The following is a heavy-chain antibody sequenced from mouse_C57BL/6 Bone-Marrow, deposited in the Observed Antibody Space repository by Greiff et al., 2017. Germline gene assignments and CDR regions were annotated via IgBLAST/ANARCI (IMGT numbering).Heavy chain of an antibody. CDR2: IVPSGSYT. CDR1: GYTFTSYW. CDR3: ARDWDGYYGDAMDY. D-gene: IGHD2-3*01. V-gene: IGHV1-69*01. Sequence: QVQLQQPGAELVMPGASVKLSCKASGYTFTSYWMHWVKQRPGQGLEWIGEIVPSGSYTNYNQKFEGKSTLTVDKSSNTAYMQLSSLTSEDAAVYYCARDWDGYYGDAMDYWGQGTTVTVSS. J-gene: IGHJ4*01.